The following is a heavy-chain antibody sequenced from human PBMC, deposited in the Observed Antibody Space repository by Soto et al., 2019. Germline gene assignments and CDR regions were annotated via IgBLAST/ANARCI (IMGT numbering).Heavy chain of an antibody. V-gene: IGHV5-51*01. J-gene: IGHJ3*02. CDR2: IDPDDSDY. CDR1: GYSFSSHW. Sequence: PGESLKISCKGFGYSFSSHWIAWVRQMPGQRLEWMGTIDPDDSDYRYRPSFQGQVTISVDKSISTAYLQWSSLKASDTGIYYCARGATGRPDDAYDIWGQGTLVTVSS. D-gene: IGHD6-6*01. CDR3: ARGATGRPDDAYDI.